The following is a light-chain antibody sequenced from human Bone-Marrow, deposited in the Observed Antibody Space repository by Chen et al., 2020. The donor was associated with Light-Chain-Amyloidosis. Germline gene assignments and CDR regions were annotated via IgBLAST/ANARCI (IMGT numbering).Light chain of an antibody. V-gene: IGLV2-14*01. CDR3: SSYTSSSPVV. J-gene: IGLJ2*01. CDR1: SSDVGGYNY. CDR2: DVS. Sequence: QSALTQPASVSGSPGQSITISCTGTSSDVGGYNYVSWYQQHQGKAPKLMIYDVSNRPSGVSNRCSGSKAANTASLTISGLQAEDEADYYCSSYTSSSPVVFGGGTKLTVL.